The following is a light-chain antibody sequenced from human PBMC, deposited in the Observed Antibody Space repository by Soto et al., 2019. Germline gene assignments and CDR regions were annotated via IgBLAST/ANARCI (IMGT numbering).Light chain of an antibody. J-gene: IGKJ1*01. V-gene: IGKV4-1*01. CDR3: QQYYRTPWT. Sequence: DIVMTQSPDSLTVSLGERATINCKSSQSVLYSSNNKNYLAWYQQKPGQPPKLLLYWASTRESGVPDRFSGSGSGKYFTLTINSLQSEDVAVYYCQQYYRTPWTFGQGTKVEIK. CDR2: WAS. CDR1: QSVLYSSNNKNY.